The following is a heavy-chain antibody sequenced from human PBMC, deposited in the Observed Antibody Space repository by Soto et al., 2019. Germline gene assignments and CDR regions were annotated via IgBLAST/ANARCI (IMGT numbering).Heavy chain of an antibody. D-gene: IGHD3-22*01. J-gene: IGHJ6*02. CDR2: IVPIFGTP. CDR3: ARDHYDSTGHDKYYYYGFDV. Sequence: QVQLVQSGAEVKKPGSSVKVSCKASGGTFSNYAVTWVRQAPGQGLEWMGGIVPIFGTPIYAQKFQGRVSITADKFTSTAYMQLSSLRSEDSAVYYCARDHYDSTGHDKYYYYGFDVWGQGTTVTVSS. V-gene: IGHV1-69*06. CDR1: GGTFSNYA.